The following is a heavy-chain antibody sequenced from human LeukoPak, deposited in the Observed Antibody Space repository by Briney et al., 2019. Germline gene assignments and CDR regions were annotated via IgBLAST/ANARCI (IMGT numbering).Heavy chain of an antibody. CDR1: GFTFSSYG. CDR2: ISYDGSNK. CDR3: VEPIPRTAMVSGY. D-gene: IGHD5-18*01. V-gene: IGHV3-30*18. J-gene: IGHJ4*02. Sequence: GGSLRLSCAASGFTFSSYGMHWVRQAPGKGLEWVAVISYDGSNKYYADSVKGRFTISRDNSKNTLYLQMNSLRAEDTAVYYCVEPIPRTAMVSGYWGQGTLVTVSS.